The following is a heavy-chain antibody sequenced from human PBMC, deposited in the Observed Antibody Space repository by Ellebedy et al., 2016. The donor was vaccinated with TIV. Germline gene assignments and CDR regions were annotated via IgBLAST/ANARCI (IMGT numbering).Heavy chain of an antibody. CDR1: GGTFSSYA. CDR3: ARGPYSSSWAFDY. J-gene: IGHJ4*02. Sequence: ASVKVSCKASGGTFSSYAIGWMRQAPGQGLEWMGRIIPILGIANYAQKFQGRVTITADKSTSTAYMELSSLRSEDTAVYYCARGPYSSSWAFDYWGQGTLVTVSS. V-gene: IGHV1-69*04. CDR2: IIPILGIA. D-gene: IGHD6-13*01.